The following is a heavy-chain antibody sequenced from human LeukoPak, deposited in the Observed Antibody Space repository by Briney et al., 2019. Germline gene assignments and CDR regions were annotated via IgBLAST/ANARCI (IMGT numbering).Heavy chain of an antibody. CDR2: ISGSGGST. J-gene: IGHJ6*03. V-gene: IGHV3-23*01. Sequence: AGGSLRLSCVASGFTFSSYAMSWVRQAPGKGLEWVSAISGSGGSTYYADSVKGRFTIFRDNAKNTLYLQMNSLRAEDTAVYYCAREGDYYYYYYMDVWGKGTTVTVSS. CDR3: AREGDYYYYYYMDV. CDR1: GFTFSSYA.